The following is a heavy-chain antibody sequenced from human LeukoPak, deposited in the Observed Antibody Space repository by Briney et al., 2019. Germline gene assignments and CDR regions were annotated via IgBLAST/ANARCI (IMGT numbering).Heavy chain of an antibody. Sequence: PSETLSLTCPVSGGSITSFYWNWIRPLPGRGIGWVGYIFYSGITDYTPSLKSRVTIPVDTSKKQFSLKLTSVTAADTAVYYCARDSGSYPHWFAPWGQGTLVTVSS. CDR3: ARDSGSYPHWFAP. CDR2: IFYSGIT. V-gene: IGHV4-59*01. D-gene: IGHD1-26*01. CDR1: GGSITSFY. J-gene: IGHJ5*02.